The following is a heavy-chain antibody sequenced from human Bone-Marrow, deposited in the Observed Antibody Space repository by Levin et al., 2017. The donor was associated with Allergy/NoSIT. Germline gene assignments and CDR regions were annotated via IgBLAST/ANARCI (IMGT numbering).Heavy chain of an antibody. CDR2: INHSGST. D-gene: IGHD3-10*01. CDR3: ARLENYYGSGSYK. Sequence: SETLSLTCAVYGGSFSGYYWSWIRQPPGKGLEWIGEINHSGSTNYNPSLKSRVTISVDTSKNQFSLKLSSVTAADTAVYYCARLENYYGSGSYKWGQGTLVTVSS. J-gene: IGHJ4*02. V-gene: IGHV4-34*01. CDR1: GGSFSGYY.